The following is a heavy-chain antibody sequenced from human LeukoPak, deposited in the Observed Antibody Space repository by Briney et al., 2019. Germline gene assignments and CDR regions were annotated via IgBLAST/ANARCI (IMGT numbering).Heavy chain of an antibody. V-gene: IGHV3-23*01. D-gene: IGHD3-10*02. J-gene: IGHJ6*04. CDR2: ISTSGVST. CDR3: AELGITMIGGV. CDR1: GFTFSSYA. Sequence: AGGSLRLSCAASGFTFSSYAMSWVRQAPGKGLEWVSAISTSGVSTHYADSVKGRFAISRDNAKNSLYLQMNSLRAEDTAVYYCAELGITMIGGVWGKGTTVTISS.